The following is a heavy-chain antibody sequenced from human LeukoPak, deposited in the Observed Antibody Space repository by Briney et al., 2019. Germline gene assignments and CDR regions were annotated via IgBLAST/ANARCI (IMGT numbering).Heavy chain of an antibody. CDR1: GYTFTNYG. V-gene: IGHV1-18*01. CDR2: ISAYNGNT. J-gene: IGHJ4*02. D-gene: IGHD2-2*01. Sequence: ASVKVSCKASGYTFTNYGINWVRQAPGQGLEWMGWISAYNGNTDYAQKFQGRVTMTTDASTSTTYMELRSLKSDDTAVYYCARTGGSVPAAIRYWGQGTLVIVSS. CDR3: ARTGGSVPAAIRY.